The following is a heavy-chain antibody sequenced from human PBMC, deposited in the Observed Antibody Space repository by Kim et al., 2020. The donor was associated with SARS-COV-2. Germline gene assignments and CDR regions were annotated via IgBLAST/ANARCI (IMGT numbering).Heavy chain of an antibody. Sequence: RDYEGPVKGRIFMSRNDSTNTLYLQTNSLKNEDTAVYYCAAGTGKSDFDYWGQGTLVTVSS. CDR3: AAGTGKSDFDY. V-gene: IGHV3-15*01. CDR2: R. D-gene: IGHD4-17*01. J-gene: IGHJ4*02.